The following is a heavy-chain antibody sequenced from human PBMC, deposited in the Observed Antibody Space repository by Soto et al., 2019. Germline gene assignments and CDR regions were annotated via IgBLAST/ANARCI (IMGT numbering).Heavy chain of an antibody. D-gene: IGHD6-6*01. CDR3: ARGNTGQLGYYYYMDV. CDR2: IYYSGST. V-gene: IGHV4-59*01. CDR1: GGSIGSYC. J-gene: IGHJ6*03. Sequence: SEILSVTCTVSGGSIGSYCWSWIRQPPGKGLEWIGYIYYSGSTNYNPSLKSRVTISVDTSKNQFSLKLSSVTAADTAVYYCARGNTGQLGYYYYMDVWGKGTTVTVSS.